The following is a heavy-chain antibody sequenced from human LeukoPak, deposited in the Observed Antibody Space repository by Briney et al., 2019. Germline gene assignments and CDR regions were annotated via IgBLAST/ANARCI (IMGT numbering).Heavy chain of an antibody. J-gene: IGHJ4*02. D-gene: IGHD3-16*01. V-gene: IGHV3-7*01. Sequence: PGGSLTLSCAASGFTSSSYAMYWVRQAPGKGLEWVATIKYDGSETYYVDSVRGRFSISRDNAKNSLYLQMNSLRAEDTAVYYCARDSTLSNYWGQGTLVTVSS. CDR1: GFTSSSYA. CDR2: IKYDGSET. CDR3: ARDSTLSNY.